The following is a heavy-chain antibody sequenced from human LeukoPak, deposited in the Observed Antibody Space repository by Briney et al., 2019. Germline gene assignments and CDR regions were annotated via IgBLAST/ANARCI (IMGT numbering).Heavy chain of an antibody. CDR2: IWNDGSSK. D-gene: IGHD2-2*01. CDR3: ARDYCSSTSCLFDY. J-gene: IGHJ4*02. Sequence: GGSLRLSCAASGFTFSSYGMHWVRQAPGQGLEWVAVIWNDGSSKYYVDSVKGRFTISRDNSKNTLYLQMNSLRTEDTAVYYCARDYCSSTSCLFDYWGQGTLVTVSS. V-gene: IGHV3-33*01. CDR1: GFTFSSYG.